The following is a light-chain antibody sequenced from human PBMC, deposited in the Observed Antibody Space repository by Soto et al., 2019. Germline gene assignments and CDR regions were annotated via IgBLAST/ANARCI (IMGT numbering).Light chain of an antibody. J-gene: IGKJ2*01. V-gene: IGKV1-39*01. CDR3: QQSSNSPMYT. CDR2: AAS. CDR1: QSIAYY. Sequence: DIQMTQSPSSLSASVGDRVSITCRASQSIAYYLNWFQQKPGKAPKLLIYAASSLQSGDPSRFSGSGSGTDFTLTISSLQPEDFATYYCQQSSNSPMYTFGQGTKLYVK.